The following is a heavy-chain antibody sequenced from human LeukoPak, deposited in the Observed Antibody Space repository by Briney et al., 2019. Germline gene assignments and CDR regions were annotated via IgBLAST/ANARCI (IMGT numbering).Heavy chain of an antibody. CDR2: VHLSGAS. D-gene: IGHD1-26*01. CDR3: TRESGAFSPFGF. J-gene: IGHJ4*02. V-gene: IGHV4-4*02. Sequence: SGTLSLTCAVSGGSILTTNWWRWVRQPPGKGLEWIGEVHLSGASNYNPSLKSRVNMSIDKSKNQLSLELTSVTAADTAIYYCTRESGAFSPFGFWGQGTLVTVSS. CDR1: GGSILTTNW.